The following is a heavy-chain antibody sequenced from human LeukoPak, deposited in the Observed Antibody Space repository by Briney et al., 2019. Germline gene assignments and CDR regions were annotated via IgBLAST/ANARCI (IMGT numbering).Heavy chain of an antibody. CDR2: INGRGDNI. D-gene: IGHD6-25*01. CDR3: ARDLMAYSSGWTGMANDY. J-gene: IGHJ4*02. CDR1: GFTFSTYA. Sequence: GGSLRLSCAASGFTFSTYAMSWVRQAPGKGLEWVSGINGRGDNIYYADSLNGRFTISRDNSKNTLYLQMNSLRAEDTAMYYCARDLMAYSSGWTGMANDYWGQGTLVTVSS. V-gene: IGHV3-23*01.